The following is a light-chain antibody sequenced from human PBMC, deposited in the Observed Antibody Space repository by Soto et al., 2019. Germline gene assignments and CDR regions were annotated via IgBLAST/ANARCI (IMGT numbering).Light chain of an antibody. CDR3: QQYDNLPLT. CDR2: DAS. Sequence: DIQMTQSPSSLSASVGDRVTITCQASQDISNYLNWYQQKPGKAPKLLIYDASNLETVVPSRFSGSGSGTDFTFTISSLQPEDIATYYCQQYDNLPLTFGGGPKVEIK. V-gene: IGKV1-33*01. CDR1: QDISNY. J-gene: IGKJ4*01.